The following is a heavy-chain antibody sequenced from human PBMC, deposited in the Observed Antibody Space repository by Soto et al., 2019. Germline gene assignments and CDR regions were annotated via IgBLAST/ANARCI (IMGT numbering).Heavy chain of an antibody. D-gene: IGHD4-17*01. CDR2: IIPIFGTA. Sequence: SVKVSCKASGGTFSSYVINWVRQAPGQGLEWMGGIIPIFGTANYAQKFQGRVTITADESTNTAYMELSSLRSEDTAVYYCATVHGDYGPGIRYYSYYMDVWGKGTTVTVSS. J-gene: IGHJ6*03. V-gene: IGHV1-69*13. CDR3: ATVHGDYGPGIRYYSYYMDV. CDR1: GGTFSSYV.